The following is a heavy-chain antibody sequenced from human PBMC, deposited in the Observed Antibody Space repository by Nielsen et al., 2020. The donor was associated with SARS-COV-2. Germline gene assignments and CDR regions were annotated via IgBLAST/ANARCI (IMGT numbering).Heavy chain of an antibody. CDR2: ISYDGNNK. D-gene: IGHD3-16*02. Sequence: GESLKISCAASGFTFSHYALHWVRQAPGKGLEWVAIISYDGNNKYYADSVQGRFTISRDDSMNTLYLQMNSLRVEDTAVYYCARDSWDSLRYFVHWGQGAPVTVSS. J-gene: IGHJ5*02. CDR1: GFTFSHYA. V-gene: IGHV3-30*04. CDR3: ARDSWDSLRYFVH.